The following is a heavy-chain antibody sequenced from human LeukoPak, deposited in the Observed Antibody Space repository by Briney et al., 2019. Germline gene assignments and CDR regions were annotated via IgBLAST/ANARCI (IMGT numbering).Heavy chain of an antibody. CDR1: AGSLSSGGYS. CDR3: ARGGGYGDYVEAFDI. Sequence: PSETLSLTCAVSAGSLSSGGYSWSWIRQPPGKGLEWIGYIYHSGSTYYSPSLKSRVTISVDRSKNQFSLKLSSVTAADTAVYYCARGGGYGDYVEAFDIWGQGTMVTVSS. V-gene: IGHV4-30-2*01. D-gene: IGHD4-17*01. J-gene: IGHJ3*02. CDR2: IYHSGST.